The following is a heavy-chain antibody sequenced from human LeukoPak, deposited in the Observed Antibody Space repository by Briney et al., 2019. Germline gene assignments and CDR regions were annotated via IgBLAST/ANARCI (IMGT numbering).Heavy chain of an antibody. Sequence: SETLSLTCAVYGGSFSGYYWSWIRQPPGKGLEWIGEINHSGSTNYNPSLKSRVTISVDTSKNQFSLKLSSVTAADTAVYYCARLLRYSSSWYTVNWFDPWGQGTLVTVSS. D-gene: IGHD6-13*01. V-gene: IGHV4-34*01. J-gene: IGHJ5*02. CDR2: INHSGST. CDR3: ARLLRYSSSWYTVNWFDP. CDR1: GGSFSGYY.